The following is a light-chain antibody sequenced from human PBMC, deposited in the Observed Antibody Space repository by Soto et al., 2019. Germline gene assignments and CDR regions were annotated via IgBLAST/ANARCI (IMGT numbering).Light chain of an antibody. CDR3: SSYTGSSSLEV. CDR1: SSDVGGYDY. V-gene: IGLV2-14*01. Sequence: QSVLTQPASVSGSPGQSITISCTGTSSDVGGYDYVSWYQQHPGKAPKLMIYEVSNRPSGVSNRFSGSKYANTASLTTSGLQTEDEADYYGSSYTGSSSLEVFGTGTKVTVL. CDR2: EVS. J-gene: IGLJ1*01.